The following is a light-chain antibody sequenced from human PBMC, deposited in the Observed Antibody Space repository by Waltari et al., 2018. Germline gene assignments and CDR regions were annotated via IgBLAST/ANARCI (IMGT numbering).Light chain of an antibody. CDR1: QSIGSY. Sequence: DIQMTQSPPSLSASVGDRVTITCRASQSIGSYLNWYLQKPGKAPKLLIYAASTLQSGVPSRFSGSGSGTDFTLTISSLQPEDFATYYCQQSYSTPPYTFGQGTKLEIK. CDR3: QQSYSTPPYT. V-gene: IGKV1-39*01. CDR2: AAS. J-gene: IGKJ2*01.